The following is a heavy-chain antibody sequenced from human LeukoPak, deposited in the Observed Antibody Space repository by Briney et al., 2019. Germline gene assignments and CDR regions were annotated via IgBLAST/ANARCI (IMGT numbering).Heavy chain of an antibody. CDR1: GGSISSYY. V-gene: IGHV4-59*01. Sequence: SETLSLTCTVSGGSISSYYWSWIRQPPGKGLEWIGYIYYSGSTNYNPSLKSRVTISVDTFKNQFSLKLSSVTAADTAVYYCARVSGQRSYYYYYMDVWGKGTTVTVSS. CDR3: ARVSGQRSYYYYYMDV. D-gene: IGHD3-10*01. CDR2: IYYSGST. J-gene: IGHJ6*03.